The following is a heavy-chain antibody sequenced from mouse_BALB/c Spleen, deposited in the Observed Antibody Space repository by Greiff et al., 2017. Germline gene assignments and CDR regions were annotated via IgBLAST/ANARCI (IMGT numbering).Heavy chain of an antibody. Sequence: EVKLEESGGGLVKPGGSLKLSCAASGFTFSDYYMYWVRQTPEKRLEWVATISDGGSYTYYPDSVKGRFTISRDNAKNNLYLQMSSLKSEDTAMYYCATKWFAYWGQGTLVTVSA. CDR2: ISDGGSYT. J-gene: IGHJ3*01. CDR1: GFTFSDYY. V-gene: IGHV5-4*02. CDR3: ATKWFAY.